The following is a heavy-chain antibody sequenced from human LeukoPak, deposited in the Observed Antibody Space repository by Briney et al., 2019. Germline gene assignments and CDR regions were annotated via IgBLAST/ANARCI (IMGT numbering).Heavy chain of an antibody. D-gene: IGHD3-22*01. Sequence: PGRSLRLSCATSGFTFDTCPMHWVRQAPGKGLEWVAVISYDGSNKYYADSVKGRFTISRDNSKNTLYLQMNSLRAEDTAVYYCAKEGDSSGYYYFDYWGQGTLVTVSS. CDR2: ISYDGSNK. CDR1: GFTFDTCP. V-gene: IGHV3-30-3*01. CDR3: AKEGDSSGYYYFDY. J-gene: IGHJ4*02.